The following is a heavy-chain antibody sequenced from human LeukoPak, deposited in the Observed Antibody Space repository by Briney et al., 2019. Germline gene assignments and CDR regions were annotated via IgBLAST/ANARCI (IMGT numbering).Heavy chain of an antibody. CDR3: ARGGKAAHLTRHNWFDP. CDR2: INHSGST. D-gene: IGHD6-25*01. CDR1: GGSFSGYY. Sequence: SETLSLTCAVYGGSFSGYYWSWIRQPPGKGLEWIGEINHSGSTNYNPSLKSRVTISVDTSKNQFSLKLSSVTAADTAVYCCARGGKAAHLTRHNWFDPWGQGTLVTVSS. V-gene: IGHV4-34*01. J-gene: IGHJ5*02.